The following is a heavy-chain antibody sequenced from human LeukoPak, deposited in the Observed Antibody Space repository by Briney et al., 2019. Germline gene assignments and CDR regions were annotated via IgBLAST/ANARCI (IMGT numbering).Heavy chain of an antibody. J-gene: IGHJ4*02. V-gene: IGHV4-39*01. CDR2: IYYSGSA. Sequence: PSETLSLTCTVSVGSVSSSSYYLGWIRQPPGKGLEWIGSIYYSGSAYYNPSLKSRVTISVDTSKNRFSLKLSSVTAADTAVYYCARQNILTGYLFDYWGQGTLVTVSS. CDR3: ARQNILTGYLFDY. CDR1: VGSVSSSSYY. D-gene: IGHD3-9*01.